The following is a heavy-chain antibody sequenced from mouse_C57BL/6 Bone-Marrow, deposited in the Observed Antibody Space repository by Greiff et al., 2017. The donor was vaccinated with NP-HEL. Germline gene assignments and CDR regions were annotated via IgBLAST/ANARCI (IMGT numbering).Heavy chain of an antibody. J-gene: IGHJ3*01. CDR3: AKRGDYDYVSWFAY. D-gene: IGHD2-4*01. CDR1: GYTFTDYY. V-gene: IGHV1-26*01. CDR2: INPNNGGT. Sequence: VQLQQSGPELVKPGASVKISCKASGYTFTDYYMNWVKQSHGKSLEWIGDINPNNGGTSYNQKFKGKATLTVDKSSSTAYMELRSLTSEDSAVYYCAKRGDYDYVSWFAYWGQGTLVTVSA.